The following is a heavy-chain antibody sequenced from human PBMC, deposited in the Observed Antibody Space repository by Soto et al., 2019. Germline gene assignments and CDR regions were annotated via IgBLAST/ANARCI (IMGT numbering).Heavy chain of an antibody. V-gene: IGHV1-58*01. CDR3: AAGYGSGSYYINYYYYGMDV. D-gene: IGHD3-10*01. CDR2: IVVGSGNT. CDR1: GFTFTSSA. J-gene: IGHJ6*02. Sequence: ASVKVSCKASGFTFTSSAVQWVRQARGQRLEWIGWIVVGSGNTNYAQKFQERVTITRDMSTSTAYMELSSLRPEDTAVYYCAAGYGSGSYYINYYYYGMDVWGQGTTVTVSS.